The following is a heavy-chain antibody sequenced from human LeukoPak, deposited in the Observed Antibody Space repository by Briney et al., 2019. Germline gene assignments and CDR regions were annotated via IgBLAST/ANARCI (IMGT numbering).Heavy chain of an antibody. J-gene: IGHJ6*02. CDR1: GFTFGDYA. CDR3: TRDRGGYYGSGSYYYYYYYGMDV. V-gene: IGHV3-49*03. Sequence: PGRSLRLSCTASGFTFGDYAMSWFRQAPGKGLEWVGFIRSKAYGGTTEYAASVKGRFTISRDDSKSIAYLQMSSLKTEDTAVYYCTRDRGGYYGSGSYYYYYYYGMDVWGQGTTVTVSS. CDR2: IRSKAYGGTT. D-gene: IGHD3-10*01.